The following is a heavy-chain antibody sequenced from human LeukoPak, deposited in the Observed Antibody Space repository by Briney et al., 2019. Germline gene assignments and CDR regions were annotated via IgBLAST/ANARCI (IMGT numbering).Heavy chain of an antibody. CDR2: ISGSCGST. D-gene: IGHD2-15*01. J-gene: IGHJ4*02. CDR1: GFTFSSYA. Sequence: PGGSLRLSCAASGFTFSSYAMSWVRQAPGKGLEWVSAISGSCGSTYYADSVKGRFTISRDNSKNTLYLQMNSLRAEDTAVYYCAKGGDTDDCSGGSCYSEGYYFDYWGQGTLVTVSS. CDR3: AKGGDTDDCSGGSCYSEGYYFDY. V-gene: IGHV3-23*01.